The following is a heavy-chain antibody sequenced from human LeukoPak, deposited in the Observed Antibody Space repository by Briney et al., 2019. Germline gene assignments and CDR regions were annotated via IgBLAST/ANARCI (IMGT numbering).Heavy chain of an antibody. Sequence: PGRSLRLSCAASGFTFSIHSMHWVRQAPGKGLEWVAVISSDGTNKYYADSVKGRFTISRDNSQNTLSLQVNSLRAEDTAVYYCARQLYSNQYYFDCWGQGTLVTVSS. D-gene: IGHD4-11*01. J-gene: IGHJ4*02. CDR3: ARQLYSNQYYFDC. V-gene: IGHV3-30*01. CDR1: GFTFSIHS. CDR2: ISSDGTNK.